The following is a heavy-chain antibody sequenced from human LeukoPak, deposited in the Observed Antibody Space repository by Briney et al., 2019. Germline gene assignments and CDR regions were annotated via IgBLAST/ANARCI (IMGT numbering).Heavy chain of an antibody. CDR1: GYSFSTYW. CDR2: IYPGDPDT. Sequence: GESLKISCKGSGYSFSTYWIAWVRQMSGKGLEWMGIIYPGDPDTRYSPSFQGQFTISADKSISTAYLQWSSLKASDSAIYYCAGAAAGTAIDSWGQGTLVTVSS. V-gene: IGHV5-51*01. D-gene: IGHD6-13*01. J-gene: IGHJ4*02. CDR3: AGAAAGTAIDS.